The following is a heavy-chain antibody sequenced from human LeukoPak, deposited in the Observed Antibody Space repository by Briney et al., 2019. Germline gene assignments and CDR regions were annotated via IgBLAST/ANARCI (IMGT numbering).Heavy chain of an antibody. V-gene: IGHV3-43*02. J-gene: IGHJ4*02. CDR1: GFTFSSYW. D-gene: IGHD2/OR15-2a*01. CDR3: AKGNNSLSYNFDY. Sequence: GGSLRLSCAASGFTFSSYWMHWVRQVPGQGLEWVSLVSGDGETTHYADSLKGRFTISRDNNKNSVFLHMNSLRIEDTAFYYCAKGNNSLSYNFDYWGQGALVTVSS. CDR2: VSGDGETT.